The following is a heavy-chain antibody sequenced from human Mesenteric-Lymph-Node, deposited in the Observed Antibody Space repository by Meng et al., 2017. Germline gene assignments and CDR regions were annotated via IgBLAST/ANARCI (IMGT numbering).Heavy chain of an antibody. CDR1: GDSISSHDYY. CDR3: ARQSGYFDY. CDR2: IYYSGST. Sequence: QVQLQASGPGLVKPSQTLSLTCTVSGDSISSHDYYWSWVRQPPGKGLEWIGYIYYSGSTNYNPSLKSRVTISVDTSKNQFSLKLSSVTATDTAVYYCARQSGYFDYWGQGTLVTVSS. J-gene: IGHJ4*02. V-gene: IGHV4-30-4*01. D-gene: IGHD3-10*01.